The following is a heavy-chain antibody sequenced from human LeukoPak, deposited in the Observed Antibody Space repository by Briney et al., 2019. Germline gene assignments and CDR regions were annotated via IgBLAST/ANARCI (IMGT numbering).Heavy chain of an antibody. CDR1: GYTFSNYG. J-gene: IGHJ4*02. CDR3: AGLDFWRGYYDGGFDS. Sequence: GASAKVSCKASGYTFSNYGMTWVPQAPGQSLERMGWISDKNGTTTYAQKIQGRVTVTTDTSTSTAYMELRSLRSDDTAVYARAGLDFWRGYYDGGFDSWGQGTLVTVSS. V-gene: IGHV1-18*01. CDR2: ISDKNGTT. D-gene: IGHD3-3*01.